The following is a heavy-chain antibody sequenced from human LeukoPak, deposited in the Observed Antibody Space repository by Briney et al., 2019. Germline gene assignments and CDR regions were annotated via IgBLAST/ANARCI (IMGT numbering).Heavy chain of an antibody. D-gene: IGHD1-26*01. CDR1: GFTFSSYL. V-gene: IGHV3-11*01. Sequence: GGSLRLSCAASGFTFSSYLMSWVHQAPGKGLEWVSYISYSGDTIYYADSVKGRFTVSRDNAKNSLYLQMNSLRAEDTAVYYCARDGGSYIFDYWGQGTLVTVSS. J-gene: IGHJ4*02. CDR3: ARDGGSYIFDY. CDR2: ISYSGDTI.